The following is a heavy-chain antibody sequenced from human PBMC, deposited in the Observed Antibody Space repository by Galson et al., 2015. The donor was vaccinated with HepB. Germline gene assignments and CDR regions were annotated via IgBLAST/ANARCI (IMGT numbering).Heavy chain of an antibody. CDR2: MSYDGRNK. CDR3: ARDSHHYGHNDY. V-gene: IGHV3-30*04. D-gene: IGHD4-17*01. CDR1: GFTFGNYA. J-gene: IGHJ4*02. Sequence: SLRLCCAASGFTFGNYAMHWVRQAPGHGLEWLAVMSYDGRNKYYADSVQGRFTVSRDNSKNTLYLQMNSLRAEDTAVYYCARDSHHYGHNDYWGQGTLVTVSS.